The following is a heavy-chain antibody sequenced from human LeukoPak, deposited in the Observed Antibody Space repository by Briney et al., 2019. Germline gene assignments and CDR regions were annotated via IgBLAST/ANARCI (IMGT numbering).Heavy chain of an antibody. Sequence: ASVKVSCKASGYTFTSYDINWVRQATGQGLEWMGWMNPNSGNTGYAQKFQGRVTVTRNTSISTAYMELSSLRSEDTAVYYCARGRVLWFGELGDAFDIWGQGTMVTVSS. V-gene: IGHV1-8*01. CDR2: MNPNSGNT. CDR1: GYTFTSYD. D-gene: IGHD3-10*01. J-gene: IGHJ3*02. CDR3: ARGRVLWFGELGDAFDI.